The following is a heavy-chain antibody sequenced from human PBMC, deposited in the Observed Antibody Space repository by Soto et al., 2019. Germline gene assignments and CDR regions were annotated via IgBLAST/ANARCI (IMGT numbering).Heavy chain of an antibody. CDR2: IWYDGSNK. CDR1: GFTFSSYG. CDR3: ARDRGSYTFDG. V-gene: IGHV3-33*01. J-gene: IGHJ4*02. Sequence: QVQLVESGGGVVQPGRSLRLSCAASGFTFSSYGMHWVRQAPGKGLEWVAVIWYDGSNKYYADSVKGRFTISRDKSKNTLYLQMNSLRAEDTAVYYCARDRGSYTFDGWGQGTLVTVGS. D-gene: IGHD1-26*01.